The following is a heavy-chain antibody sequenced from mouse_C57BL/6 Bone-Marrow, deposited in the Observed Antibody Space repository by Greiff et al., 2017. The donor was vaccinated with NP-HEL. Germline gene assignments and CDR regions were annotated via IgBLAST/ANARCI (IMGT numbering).Heavy chain of an antibody. D-gene: IGHD1-1*01. V-gene: IGHV7-3*01. CDR3: ARSYYYGSRSPYWYFDV. J-gene: IGHJ1*03. Sequence: EVKLMESGGGLVQPGGSLSLSCAASGFTFTDYYMSWVRQPPGKALEWLGFIRNKANGYTTEYSASLKGRFTISRDNSQSILYLQMNALRAEDSATYYCARSYYYGSRSPYWYFDVWGTGTTVTVSS. CDR1: GFTFTDYY. CDR2: IRNKANGYTT.